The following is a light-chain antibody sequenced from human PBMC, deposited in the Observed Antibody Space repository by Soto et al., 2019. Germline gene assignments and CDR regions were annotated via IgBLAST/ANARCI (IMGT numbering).Light chain of an antibody. CDR3: QQYRNWPPSMYT. CDR1: ESVNTN. J-gene: IGKJ2*01. Sequence: EIVMTQSPATLSVSPGERATLSCRASESVNTNLAWYQQKPGQAPRLLIYGASTRATGIPARFSGSGSGTEFTLTINSLQSEDFAVYYCQQYRNWPPSMYTFGQASKLEIK. V-gene: IGKV3-15*01. CDR2: GAS.